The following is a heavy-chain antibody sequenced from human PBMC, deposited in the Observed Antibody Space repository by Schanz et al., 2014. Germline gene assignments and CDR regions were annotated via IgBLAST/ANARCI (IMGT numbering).Heavy chain of an antibody. J-gene: IGHJ4*02. D-gene: IGHD3-9*01. CDR2: IKQDGSEK. CDR1: GFIFSNSW. V-gene: IGHV3-7*01. Sequence: EVQLVESGGGLVQPGGSLRLSCAASGFIFSNSWMSWVRQAPGKGLEWVANIKQDGSEKYYVDSVKGRFTISRDNSKDTLYLQMSGLTPEDTAVYYCAKHVRSLTGNDYWGQGTLVTVSS. CDR3: AKHVRSLTGNDY.